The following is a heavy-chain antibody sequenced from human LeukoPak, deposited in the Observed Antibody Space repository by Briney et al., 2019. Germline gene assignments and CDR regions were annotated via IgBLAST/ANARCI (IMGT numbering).Heavy chain of an antibody. CDR3: ARGLGGGYTYFDY. CDR2: IYYSGST. CDR1: GGSISSGDYY. V-gene: IGHV4-30-4*08. D-gene: IGHD5-24*01. Sequence: PSQTLSLTCTVSGGSISSGDYYWSWIRQPPGKGLEWIGYIYYSGSTYYNPSLKSRVTISVDTSKNQFSLKLSSVTAADTAVYYCARGLGGGYTYFDYWGQGTPVTASS. J-gene: IGHJ4*02.